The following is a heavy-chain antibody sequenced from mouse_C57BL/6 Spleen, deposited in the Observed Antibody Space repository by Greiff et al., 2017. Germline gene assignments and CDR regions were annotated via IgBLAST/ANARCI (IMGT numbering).Heavy chain of an antibody. CDR3: ARYYYGDAMDY. J-gene: IGHJ4*01. CDR2: IYPGDGDT. V-gene: IGHV1-80*01. Sequence: QVQLQQSGAELVKPGASVKISCKASGYAFSSYWMNWVMQRPGKGLEWIGQIYPGDGDTNYNGKFKGKATLTADKSSSTAYMQLSSLTSEDSAVYFCARYYYGDAMDYWGQGTSVTVSS. CDR1: GYAFSSYW. D-gene: IGHD1-1*01.